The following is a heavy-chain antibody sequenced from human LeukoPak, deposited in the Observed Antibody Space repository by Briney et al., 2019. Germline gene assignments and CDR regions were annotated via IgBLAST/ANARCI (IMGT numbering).Heavy chain of an antibody. J-gene: IGHJ4*02. CDR3: ASGPYLANFWTGYLHY. D-gene: IGHD3/OR15-3a*01. V-gene: IGHV3-74*01. Sequence: PGGSLRLSCAASGFSFSNSWMHWVRQAPGKGLVWVSRINSDGTTTYYADSVKGRFTISRDNAKNTLFLQMNSLRPEDTALYYCASGPYLANFWTGYLHYWGQGTLVTVSS. CDR1: GFSFSNSW. CDR2: INSDGTTT.